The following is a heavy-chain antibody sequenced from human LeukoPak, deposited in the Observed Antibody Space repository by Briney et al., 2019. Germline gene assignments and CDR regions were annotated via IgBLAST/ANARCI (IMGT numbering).Heavy chain of an antibody. Sequence: GGSLRLSCAASGFTFSDYYMSWIRQAPGKGLEWVSYISSSGSTIYYADSVKGRFTISRDNAKNSLYLQMNSLRAEDTAVYYCAKPYVNWERYGMDVWGQGTTVTVSS. V-gene: IGHV3-11*01. CDR2: ISSSGSTI. J-gene: IGHJ6*02. CDR3: AKPYVNWERYGMDV. D-gene: IGHD1-1*01. CDR1: GFTFSDYY.